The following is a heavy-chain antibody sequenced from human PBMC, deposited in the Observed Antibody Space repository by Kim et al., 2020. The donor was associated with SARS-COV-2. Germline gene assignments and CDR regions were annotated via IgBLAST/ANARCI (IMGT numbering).Heavy chain of an antibody. CDR1: GFTFSNYG. V-gene: IGHV3-30*18. D-gene: IGHD2-2*01. CDR3: AKEVGAVGSSYQSYFDY. J-gene: IGHJ4*02. Sequence: GGSLRLSCAASGFTFSNYGTHWVRQAPGKGLEWVAVVSHHGSTTYYADSVKGRFTISRDNSKNTMYLQMHSLRVEDTAVYYCAKEVGAVGSSYQSYFDYWGQGTLVAVSS. CDR2: VSHHGSTT.